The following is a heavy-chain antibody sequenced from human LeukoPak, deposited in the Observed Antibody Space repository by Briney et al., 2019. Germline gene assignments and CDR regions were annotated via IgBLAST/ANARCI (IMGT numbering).Heavy chain of an antibody. CDR3: ARALVYYYYMDV. D-gene: IGHD3-16*02. J-gene: IGHJ6*03. CDR2: IYYSGST. V-gene: IGHV4-39*07. Sequence: PSETLSLTCTVSGGSISSSSYYWGWIRQPPGKGLEWIGSIYYSGSTNYNPSLKSRVTISVDTSKNQFSLKLSSVTAADTAVYYCARALVYYYYMDVWGKGTTVTVSS. CDR1: GGSISSSSYY.